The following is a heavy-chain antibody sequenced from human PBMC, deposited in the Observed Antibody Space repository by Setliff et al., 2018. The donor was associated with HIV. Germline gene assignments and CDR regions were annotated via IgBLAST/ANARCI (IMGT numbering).Heavy chain of an antibody. CDR2: IYYNEKT. CDR1: GGSASNSRYY. D-gene: IGHD4-17*01. Sequence: SETLSLTCTVSGGSASNSRYYWAWIRQPPGKGLEYIGSIYYNEKTYYNPSLKSRVTISRDTSTNQFSLKVSSVTAADTAIYYCAAFFVTPLTTQDFWGQGTLVTVSS. V-gene: IGHV4-39*07. CDR3: AAFFVTPLTTQDF. J-gene: IGHJ4*02.